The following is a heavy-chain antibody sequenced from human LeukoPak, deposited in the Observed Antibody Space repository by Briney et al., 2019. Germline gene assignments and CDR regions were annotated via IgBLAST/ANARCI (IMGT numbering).Heavy chain of an antibody. J-gene: IGHJ4*02. CDR3: AKVLTGYYYDSSGYSS. Sequence: GGSLRLSCAASGFTFSTYAMNWVRQAPGKGLEWVSAISGGSTYYADSVKGRFTISRDNSKNTLYLQMNSLRAEDTAVYYCAKVLTGYYYDSSGYSSWGQGTLVTVSS. D-gene: IGHD3-22*01. CDR2: ISGGST. V-gene: IGHV3-23*01. CDR1: GFTFSTYA.